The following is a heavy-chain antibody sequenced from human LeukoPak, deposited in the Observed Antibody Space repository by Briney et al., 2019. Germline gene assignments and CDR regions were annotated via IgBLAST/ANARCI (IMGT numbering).Heavy chain of an antibody. CDR1: GGSISSYY. D-gene: IGHD5-18*01. V-gene: IGHV4-4*07. CDR2: IYTSGST. CDR3: AGGYSYGRYWYFDL. Sequence: SETLSLTCTVPGGSISSYYWSWIRQPAGKGLEWIGRIYTSGSTNYNPSLKSRVTMSVDTSKNQFSLKLSSVTAADTAVYYCAGGYSYGRYWYFDLWGRGTLVTVSS. J-gene: IGHJ2*01.